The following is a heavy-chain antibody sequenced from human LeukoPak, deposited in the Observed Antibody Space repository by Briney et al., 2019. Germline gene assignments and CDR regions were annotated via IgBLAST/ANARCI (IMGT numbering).Heavy chain of an antibody. D-gene: IGHD2-15*01. CDR3: AKGQVLPATPIDS. J-gene: IGHJ4*02. Sequence: AGGSLRLSCAASGFTFDDYAMHWVRHAPGKGLEWVSLISWDGGSAYYADSVKGRFTISRDNSKNSLSLQMNSLRPEDTALYYCAKGQVLPATPIDSWGQGTLVTVSS. CDR1: GFTFDDYA. V-gene: IGHV3-43D*03. CDR2: ISWDGGSA.